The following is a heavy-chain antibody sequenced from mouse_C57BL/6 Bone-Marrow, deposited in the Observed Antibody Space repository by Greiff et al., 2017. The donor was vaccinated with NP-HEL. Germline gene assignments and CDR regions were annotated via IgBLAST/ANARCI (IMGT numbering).Heavy chain of an antibody. CDR3: ARHGEIYYDYEGAY. CDR2: ISSGGSYT. D-gene: IGHD2-4*01. CDR1: GFTFSSYG. Sequence: EVKLMESGGDLVKPGGSLKLSCAASGFTFSSYGMSWVRQTPDKRLEWVATISSGGSYTYYPDSVKGRFTISRDNAKNTLYLQMSSLKSEDTAMYYGARHGEIYYDYEGAYWGQGTLVTVSA. V-gene: IGHV5-6*01. J-gene: IGHJ3*01.